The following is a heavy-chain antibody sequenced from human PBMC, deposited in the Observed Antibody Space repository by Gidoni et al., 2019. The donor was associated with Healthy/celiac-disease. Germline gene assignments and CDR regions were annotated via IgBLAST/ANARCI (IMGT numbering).Heavy chain of an antibody. V-gene: IGHV3-30*04. Sequence: QVQLVESGGGVVQPGRSLRLSWAASGFTFSSYAMHWVRQAPGKGLGWVAVISYDGSNKYYADSVKGRFTISRDNSKNTLYLQMNSLRAEDTAVYYCARGDYDAFDIWGQGTMVTVSS. CDR1: GFTFSSYA. D-gene: IGHD4-17*01. CDR2: ISYDGSNK. CDR3: ARGDYDAFDI. J-gene: IGHJ3*02.